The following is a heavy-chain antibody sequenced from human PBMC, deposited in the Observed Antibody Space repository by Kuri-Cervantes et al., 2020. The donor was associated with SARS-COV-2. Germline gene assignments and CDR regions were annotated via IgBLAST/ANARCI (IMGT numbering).Heavy chain of an antibody. J-gene: IGHJ3*02. Sequence: LTCAASGFTFSSYSMNWVRQAPGKGLEWVSSISSSGSYIYYADSVKGRFTISRDNAKNSLYLQMNSLRAEDTAVYYCASAGADAFDIWGQGTMVTVSS. D-gene: IGHD3-10*01. CDR2: ISSSGSYI. CDR1: GFTFSSYS. V-gene: IGHV3-21*01. CDR3: ASAGADAFDI.